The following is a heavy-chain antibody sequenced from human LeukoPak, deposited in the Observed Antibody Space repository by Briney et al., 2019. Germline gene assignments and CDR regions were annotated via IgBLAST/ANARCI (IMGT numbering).Heavy chain of an antibody. CDR3: ARGGLVVVVDWFDP. V-gene: IGHV4-34*01. J-gene: IGHJ5*02. CDR2: ISHSGST. CDR1: GGSFSGYY. D-gene: IGHD2-15*01. Sequence: SETLSLTCAVYGGSFSGYYWSWIRQPPGKGLEWIGEISHSGSTNYNPSLKSRVTISVDTSKNQFSLKLSSVTAADTAVYYCARGGLVVVVDWFDPWGQGTLVTVSS.